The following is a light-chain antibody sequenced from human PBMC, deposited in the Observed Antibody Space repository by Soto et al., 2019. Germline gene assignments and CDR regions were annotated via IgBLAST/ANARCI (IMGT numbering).Light chain of an antibody. Sequence: QLVLTQPPSASGTPGQRVTISCSGSSSNIGSNYVYWYQQLPGTAPKLLIYRNNQRPSGVPDRFSGSKSGTSASLAISGLRSEDEADYYCAAWDDSLSASQVFGGGTKVTVL. V-gene: IGLV1-47*01. CDR3: AAWDDSLSASQV. J-gene: IGLJ2*01. CDR1: SSNIGSNY. CDR2: RNN.